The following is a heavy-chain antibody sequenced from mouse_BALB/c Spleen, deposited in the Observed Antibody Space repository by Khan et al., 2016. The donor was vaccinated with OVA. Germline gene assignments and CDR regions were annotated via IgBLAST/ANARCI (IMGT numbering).Heavy chain of an antibody. CDR3: ARGNGYCVYFDY. D-gene: IGHD2-3*01. V-gene: IGHV1-81*01. CDR1: GYTFTYYV. J-gene: IGHJ2*01. CDR2: IYPGSDNA. Sequence: QVQLQQSGPELVKPGASVKMSCKASGYTFTYYVITWVKQRTGQGLEWIGEIYPGSDNAYYNERFKGKATLTADKSSNTTHTQLSSLTSEDSAVFFCARGNGYCVYFDYWGQGTTLTVSS.